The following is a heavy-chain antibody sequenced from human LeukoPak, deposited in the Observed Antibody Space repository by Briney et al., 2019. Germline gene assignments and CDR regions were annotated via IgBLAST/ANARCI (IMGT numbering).Heavy chain of an antibody. J-gene: IGHJ4*02. CDR2: INLDGGDK. CDR1: GLTLGNYW. D-gene: IGHD4/OR15-4a*01. V-gene: IGHV3-7*01. CDR3: ARDYDYSLDY. Sequence: GGPLRLSCAASGLTLGNYWMSWVRQAPRKGLEWVANINLDGGDKSYVGSVKGRFTISRDNAKNSLYLQMNSLGAEDTAVYYCARDYDYSLDYWGQGTLVTVSS.